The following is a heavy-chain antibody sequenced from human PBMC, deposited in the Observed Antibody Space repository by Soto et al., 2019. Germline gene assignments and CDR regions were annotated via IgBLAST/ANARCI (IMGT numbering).Heavy chain of an antibody. CDR1: GFSLSTSEVG. J-gene: IGHJ5*02. V-gene: IGHV2-5*01. CDR3: AHSRVFDWFDP. D-gene: IGHD6-13*01. CDR2: IFWNDDE. Sequence: QITLKESGPTLVKPTQTLTLTCTFSGFSLSTSEVGVGWIRQPPGKALEWLALIFWNDDERYNPSLKSRLTITKDISKNQAVLTMTNMDPVDTATYYCAHSRVFDWFDPWGQGTLVTVSS.